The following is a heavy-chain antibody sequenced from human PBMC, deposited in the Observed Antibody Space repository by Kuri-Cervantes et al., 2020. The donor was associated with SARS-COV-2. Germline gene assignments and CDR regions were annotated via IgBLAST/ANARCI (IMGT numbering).Heavy chain of an antibody. J-gene: IGHJ4*02. D-gene: IGHD6-13*01. V-gene: IGHV3-15*01. Sequence: GESLKISCAASGFTFSNAWMSWVRQAPGKGLEWVGRIKSKTDGGTTDYAAPVKGRFTISRDDSKNTLYLQMNSLKTEDTAVYYCAKDLPGSSAADVYWGQGTLVTVSS. CDR1: GFTFSNAW. CDR2: IKSKTDGGTT. CDR3: AKDLPGSSAADVY.